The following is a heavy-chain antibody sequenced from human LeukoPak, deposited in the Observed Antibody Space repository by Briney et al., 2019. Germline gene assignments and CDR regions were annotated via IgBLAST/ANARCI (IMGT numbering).Heavy chain of an antibody. Sequence: GASVKVSCKASGYTFTGYYMHWLRQAPGQGLAWMGWINPNSGGTNYAQKFQGRVTLTRDTSISTAYMELSRLRSDDTAVYYCARMVDWVAFDIWGQGTMVTVSS. J-gene: IGHJ3*02. CDR1: GYTFTGYY. CDR3: ARMVDWVAFDI. CDR2: INPNSGGT. D-gene: IGHD2-15*01. V-gene: IGHV1-2*02.